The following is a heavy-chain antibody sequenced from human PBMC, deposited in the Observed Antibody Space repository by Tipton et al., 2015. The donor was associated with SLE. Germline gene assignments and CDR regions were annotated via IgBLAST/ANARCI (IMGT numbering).Heavy chain of an antibody. J-gene: IGHJ4*02. CDR1: GLTFSTYS. D-gene: IGHD2-21*01. Sequence: QLVQSGGGVVQTGRSLRLSCAASGLTFSTYSMHWVRQAPGKGLEWVAVISDDGNRRYYADSVKGRFTISRDNSKNTLYLQMNSLRAEDTAVYYCAKDHVVVVIAVFDYWGQGTLVTVSS. CDR3: AKDHVVVVIAVFDY. CDR2: ISDDGNRR. V-gene: IGHV3-30*04.